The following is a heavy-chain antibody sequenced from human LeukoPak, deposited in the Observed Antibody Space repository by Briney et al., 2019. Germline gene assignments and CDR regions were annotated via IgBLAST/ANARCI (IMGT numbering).Heavy chain of an antibody. CDR2: IYYSGST. V-gene: IGHV4-59*01. J-gene: IGHJ5*02. Sequence: SETLSLTCTVSGGSISSYYWSWIRQPPGKGLEWIGYIYYSGSTNYNPSLKSRVTISVDTSKNQFSLKLSSVTAADTAVYYCARESTYYYAAAGWFDPWGQGTLVTVSS. CDR3: ARESTYYYAAAGWFDP. CDR1: GGSISSYY. D-gene: IGHD3-10*01.